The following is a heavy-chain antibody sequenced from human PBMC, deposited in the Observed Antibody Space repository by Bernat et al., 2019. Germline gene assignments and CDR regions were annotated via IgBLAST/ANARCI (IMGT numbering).Heavy chain of an antibody. CDR2: IDWDDDK. J-gene: IGHJ4*02. CDR3: ARHYGDYYIDY. Sequence: QVTLRESGPALVKPTQTLTLTCTFSGFSLTTGGMSVSWIRQPPGKALEWLTRIDWDDDKYYSTSLKPRLTISKDTSKNQVVLTMTNMDPVDTATYYCARHYGDYYIDYWGQGTLVTVSS. CDR1: GFSLTTGGMS. V-gene: IGHV2-70*15. D-gene: IGHD4-17*01.